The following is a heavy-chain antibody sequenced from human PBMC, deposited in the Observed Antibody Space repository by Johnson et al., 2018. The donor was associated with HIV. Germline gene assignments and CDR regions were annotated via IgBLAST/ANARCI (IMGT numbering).Heavy chain of an antibody. Sequence: VQLVESGGGVVQPGRSLRLSCAASGFTFSSYAMHWVRQAPGKGLEWVAVISYDGTKTYYADSVRGRFIISRDNSKNTLYLQMNSLRAEDTAVYYCARGYGGNYDACDIWGQGTMVTVSS. V-gene: IGHV3-30*04. D-gene: IGHD4-23*01. CDR2: ISYDGTKT. CDR3: ARGYGGNYDACDI. CDR1: GFTFSSYA. J-gene: IGHJ3*02.